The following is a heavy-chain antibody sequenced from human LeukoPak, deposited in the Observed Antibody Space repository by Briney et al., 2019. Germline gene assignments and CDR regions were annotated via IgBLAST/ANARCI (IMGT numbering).Heavy chain of an antibody. CDR3: ARLGVVDY. CDR2: IYYSGST. J-gene: IGHJ4*02. Sequence: PSETLSLTCTVSAGSISNYYWSWIRQPPGKGLEWIGSIYYSGSTYYNPSLKSRVTISVDTSKNQFSLKLSSVTAADTAVYYCARLGVVDYWGQGTLVTVSS. D-gene: IGHD3-16*01. V-gene: IGHV4-59*12. CDR1: AGSISNYY.